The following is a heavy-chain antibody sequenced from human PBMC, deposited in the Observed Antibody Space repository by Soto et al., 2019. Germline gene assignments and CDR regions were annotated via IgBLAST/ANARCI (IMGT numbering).Heavy chain of an antibody. CDR1: GFTFSSYG. CDR3: ARDPGSRFGGIAAAGTGGYFDY. J-gene: IGHJ4*02. V-gene: IGHV3-33*01. CDR2: IWYDGSNK. D-gene: IGHD6-13*01. Sequence: QVQLVESGGGVVQPGRSLRLSCAASGFTFSSYGMHWVRQAPGKGLEWVAVIWYDGSNKYYADSVKGRFTISRDNSKNTLYLQMNSLRDEDTAVYYCARDPGSRFGGIAAAGTGGYFDYWGQGTLVTVSS.